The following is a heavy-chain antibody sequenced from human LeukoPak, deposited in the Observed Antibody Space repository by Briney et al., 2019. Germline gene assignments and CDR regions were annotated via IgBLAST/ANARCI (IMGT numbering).Heavy chain of an antibody. CDR1: GGSISSYY. J-gene: IGHJ3*02. Sequence: PSETLSLTCTVSGGSISSYYWSWIRQPPGKGLEWIGYIYYSGSTKYYPSLKSRVTISVDTSKNQFSLKLSSVTAADTAVYYCARSRAGDNFDAFEIWGQGTMVTVFS. CDR2: IYYSGST. V-gene: IGHV4-59*08. D-gene: IGHD5-24*01. CDR3: ARSRAGDNFDAFEI.